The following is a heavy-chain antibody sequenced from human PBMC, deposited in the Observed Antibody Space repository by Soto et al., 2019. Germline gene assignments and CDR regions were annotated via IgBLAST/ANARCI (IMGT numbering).Heavy chain of an antibody. V-gene: IGHV3-23*01. D-gene: IGHD5-12*01. CDR3: AKGQVSGYDANYYDHGMDD. Sequence: GGSLRLSCAASGFTFSSYAMRWVRQAPGKGLEWVSAISCSGGNTYYADSVKGRFTISRDNSKNTLYLQMNSLRAEDTAVYYCAKGQVSGYDANYYDHGMDDWGQGTTVTVSS. CDR1: GFTFSSYA. J-gene: IGHJ6*02. CDR2: ISCSGGNT.